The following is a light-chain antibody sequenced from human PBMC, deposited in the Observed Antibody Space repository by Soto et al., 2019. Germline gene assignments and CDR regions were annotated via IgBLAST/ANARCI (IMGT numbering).Light chain of an antibody. CDR2: DVS. CDR1: SSDVGGYNY. Sequence: QSALTQPASVSGSPGQSITISCTGTSSDVGGYNYVSWYQQHPGKAPKLMIYDVSNRPSGVSNRFSGSKSANTASLTISGLQAEDEADYDCSSYTCSSTYVVFGGGTKLTVL. J-gene: IGLJ2*01. CDR3: SSYTCSSTYVV. V-gene: IGLV2-14*01.